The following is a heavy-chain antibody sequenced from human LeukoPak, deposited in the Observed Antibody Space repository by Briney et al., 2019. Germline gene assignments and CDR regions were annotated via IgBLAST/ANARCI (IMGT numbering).Heavy chain of an antibody. J-gene: IGHJ4*02. V-gene: IGHV4-34*01. Sequence: TSETLSLTCAVYGGSFSGYYWSWIRQPPGKGLEWIGEINHSGSTNYNPSLKSRVTISVDTSKNQFSLKLSSVTAADTAVYYCASRVPYNWNDLLDYWGQGTLVTVSS. CDR3: ASRVPYNWNDLLDY. D-gene: IGHD1-1*01. CDR1: GGSFSGYY. CDR2: INHSGST.